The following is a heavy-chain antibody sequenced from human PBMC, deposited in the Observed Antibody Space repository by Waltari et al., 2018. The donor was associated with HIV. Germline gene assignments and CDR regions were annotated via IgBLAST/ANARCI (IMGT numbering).Heavy chain of an antibody. Sequence: QVPLVQSGAEVKKPGTTVKICCKASGYTCTGHYIRWVRQAPGQGLGWMEWINPNSGGTNYAQKLQGRVTMTRDTSISTAYMELSRLRSDDTAVYYCARDRARTTDYYYYGMDVWGQGTTVTVSS. D-gene: IGHD1-7*01. J-gene: IGHJ6*02. CDR3: ARDRARTTDYYYYGMDV. CDR2: INPNSGGT. CDR1: GYTCTGHY. V-gene: IGHV1-2*02.